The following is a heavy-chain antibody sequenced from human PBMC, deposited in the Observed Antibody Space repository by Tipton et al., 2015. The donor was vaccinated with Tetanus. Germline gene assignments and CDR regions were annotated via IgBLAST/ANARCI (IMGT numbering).Heavy chain of an antibody. D-gene: IGHD2-21*01. Sequence: SLRLSCAASGFTFSSYAMSWVRQAPGKGLEWVSAISGSGGSTYYADSVKSRFTISRDNSKNTLYLEMNSLGAEDTAVYYCASVFVLLFPRYFDRWGQGTLVTVSS. CDR1: GFTFSSYA. CDR2: ISGSGGST. J-gene: IGHJ4*02. V-gene: IGHV3-23*01. CDR3: ASVFVLLFPRYFDR.